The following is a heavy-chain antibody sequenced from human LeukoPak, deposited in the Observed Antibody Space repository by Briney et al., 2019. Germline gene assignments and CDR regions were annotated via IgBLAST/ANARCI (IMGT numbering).Heavy chain of an antibody. CDR1: GFTFDDYA. V-gene: IGHV3-9*01. CDR2: ISWNSGSI. CDR3: AKGRQWELPFDY. D-gene: IGHD1-26*01. J-gene: IGHJ4*02. Sequence: PGGSLRLSCAASGFTFDDYAMHWVRQAPGKGLEWVSGISWNSGSIGYADSVKGRFTISRDNSKTTLYLQMNSLRAEDTAVYYCAKGRQWELPFDYWGQGTLVTVSS.